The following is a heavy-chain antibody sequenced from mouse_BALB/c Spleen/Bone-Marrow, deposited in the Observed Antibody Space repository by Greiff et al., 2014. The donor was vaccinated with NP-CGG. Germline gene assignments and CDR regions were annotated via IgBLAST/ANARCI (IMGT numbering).Heavy chain of an antibody. CDR3: TPQPFDY. J-gene: IGHJ2*01. D-gene: IGHD6-1*01. CDR2: IRTKADDYAT. CDR1: GFTFSDTW. Sequence: EVQLVESGGGSVQPGGSMKLSCAASGFTFSDTWLDWVRQSPEKGLEWVAEIRTKADDYATSYAESVKGRFTISRDDSISSVSLQMNILRAEGTRNYYSTPQPFDYWGQGTTLTVSS. V-gene: IGHV6-6*01.